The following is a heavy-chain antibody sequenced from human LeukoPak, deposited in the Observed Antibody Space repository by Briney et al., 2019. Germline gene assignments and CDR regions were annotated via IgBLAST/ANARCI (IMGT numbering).Heavy chain of an antibody. V-gene: IGHV4-61*02. CDR3: ASEYSSSHYYYYMDV. Sequence: SQTLSLTCTVSGGSISSGSYYWSWIRQPAGKGLEWIGRIYTSGSTNYNPSLKSRVTISVDMSKNQFSLKLSSVTAADTAVYYCASEYSSSHYYYYMDVWGKGTTVTVSS. J-gene: IGHJ6*03. D-gene: IGHD6-6*01. CDR2: IYTSGST. CDR1: GGSISSGSYY.